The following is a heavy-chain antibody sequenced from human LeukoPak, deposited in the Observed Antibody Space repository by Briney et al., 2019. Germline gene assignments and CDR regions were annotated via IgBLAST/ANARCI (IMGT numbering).Heavy chain of an antibody. Sequence: ASVKVSCKASGGTSSSYAISWVRQAPGQGLEWMGGIIPIFGTANYAQKFQGRVTITTDESTSTAYMELSSLRSEDTAVYYCARDSSGVLLWFDPWGQGTLVTVSS. J-gene: IGHJ5*02. D-gene: IGHD6-19*01. CDR1: GGTSSSYA. CDR3: ARDSSGVLLWFDP. V-gene: IGHV1-69*05. CDR2: IIPIFGTA.